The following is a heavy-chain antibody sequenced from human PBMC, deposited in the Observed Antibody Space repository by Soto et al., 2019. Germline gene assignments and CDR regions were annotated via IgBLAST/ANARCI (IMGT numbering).Heavy chain of an antibody. V-gene: IGHV1-69*06. CDR1: GGTFSSYA. D-gene: IGHD4-4*01. CDR2: IIPIFGTA. Sequence: GASVKVSCKASGGTFSSYAISWVRQAPGQGLEWMGGIIPIFGTANYAQKFQGRVTITADKSTSTAYMELSSLRSEDTAVYYCAREREDYITHINWFDPWGQGTLVTVSS. CDR3: AREREDYITHINWFDP. J-gene: IGHJ5*02.